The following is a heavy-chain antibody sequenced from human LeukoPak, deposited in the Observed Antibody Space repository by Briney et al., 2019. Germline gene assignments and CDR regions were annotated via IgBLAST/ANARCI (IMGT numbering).Heavy chain of an antibody. CDR1: GGSISSGSYY. V-gene: IGHV4-31*03. Sequence: SETLSLTCTVSGGSISSGSYYWSWIRQHPGKGLEWIGYIYYSGSTYYNPSPKSRVTISVDTSKNQFSLKLSSVTAADTAVHYCARRHPYSGRYYFDYWGQGTLVTVSS. CDR2: IYYSGST. J-gene: IGHJ4*02. D-gene: IGHD1-26*01. CDR3: ARRHPYSGRYYFDY.